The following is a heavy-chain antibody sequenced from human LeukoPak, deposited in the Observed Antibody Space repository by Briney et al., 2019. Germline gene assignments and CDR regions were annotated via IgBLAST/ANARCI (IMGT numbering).Heavy chain of an antibody. CDR3: ARVSGWYRPAYYFDY. CDR2: INHSGST. V-gene: IGHV4-34*01. J-gene: IGHJ4*02. CDR1: GGSFSGYY. Sequence: SETLSLNCAVYGGSFSGYYWSWIRQPPGKGLEWIGEINHSGSTNYNPSLKSRVTISVDTSKNQFSLKLSSVTAADTAVYYCARVSGWYRPAYYFDYWGQGTLVTVSS. D-gene: IGHD6-19*01.